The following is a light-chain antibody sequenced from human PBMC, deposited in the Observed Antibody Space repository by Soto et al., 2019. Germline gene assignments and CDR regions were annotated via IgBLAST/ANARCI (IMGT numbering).Light chain of an antibody. J-gene: IGKJ5*01. Sequence: EIVLTQSPGTLSLSPGERGTLSCRASQSVSNSYLAWYQQKPGQAPRLLIYGASTRATGIPARFSGSGSGTDFTLTISGLQSEDSAVYFCQQCNNWPFSFGQGTRLEIK. V-gene: IGKV3-15*01. CDR3: QQCNNWPFS. CDR1: QSVSNS. CDR2: GAS.